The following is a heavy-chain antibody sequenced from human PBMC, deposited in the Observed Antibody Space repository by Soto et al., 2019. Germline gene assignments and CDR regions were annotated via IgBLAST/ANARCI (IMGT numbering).Heavy chain of an antibody. CDR2: IYYSGST. V-gene: IGHV4-61*01. J-gene: IGHJ5*02. Sequence: SETLSLTCTVSGGSISSGNYYWSWIRQPPGKGLEWIGYIYYSGSTNYSPSLKSRVTISVDTSKNQFSLKLSSVTAADTAVYYCARDPGSGSYYGWFEPWGQGTLVTVSS. CDR1: GGSISSGNYY. CDR3: ARDPGSGSYYGWFEP. D-gene: IGHD3-10*01.